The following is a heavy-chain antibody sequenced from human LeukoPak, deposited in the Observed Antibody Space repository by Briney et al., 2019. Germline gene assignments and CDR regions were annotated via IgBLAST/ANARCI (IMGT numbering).Heavy chain of an antibody. CDR1: GVSISRYY. CDR2: IQTSGST. J-gene: IGHJ4*02. Sequence: TSETLSLTCTVSGVSISRYYWSWIRQPPGKGLQWIGRIQTSGSTNYNPSLESRIIMSVDTSKNQFSLKLTSVTAADTAVYYCAGDHQDYGANSALWYWGQGTLVIVSS. D-gene: IGHD4-23*01. V-gene: IGHV4-4*07. CDR3: AGDHQDYGANSALWY.